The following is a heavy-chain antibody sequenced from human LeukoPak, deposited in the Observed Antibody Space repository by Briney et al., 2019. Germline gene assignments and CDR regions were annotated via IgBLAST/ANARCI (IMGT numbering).Heavy chain of an antibody. D-gene: IGHD3-9*01. CDR3: ARLTNDILTGYPDY. CDR1: GSSFTSYW. V-gene: IGHV5-51*01. CDR2: IYPGDSDT. Sequence: KPGASLQISCKGSGSSFTSYWIGWVRQLPGKGLEWMGIIYPGDSDTRYSPSFQGQVTISADKSISTAYLQWSSLKASDTAMYYCARLTNDILTGYPDYWGQGTLVTVSS. J-gene: IGHJ4*02.